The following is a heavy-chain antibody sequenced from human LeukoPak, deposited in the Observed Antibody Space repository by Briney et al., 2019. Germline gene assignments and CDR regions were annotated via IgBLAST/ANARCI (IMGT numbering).Heavy chain of an antibody. V-gene: IGHV1-2*02. CDR3: ARVRTSVIVDSWYFDY. CDR2: INPNSGGT. D-gene: IGHD3-22*01. CDR1: GYTFTGYY. Sequence: ASVKVSCKASGYTFTGYYMHWVRQAPGQGLEWMGWINPNSGGTNYAQKFQGRVTMTRDTSISTAYMELSRLRSDDTAVYYCARVRTSVIVDSWYFDYWGQGTLVTVSS. J-gene: IGHJ4*02.